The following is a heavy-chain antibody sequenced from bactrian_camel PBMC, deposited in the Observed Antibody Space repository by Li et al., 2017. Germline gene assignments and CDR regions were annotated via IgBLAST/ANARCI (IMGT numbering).Heavy chain of an antibody. CDR2: ISSDGST. CDR3: ARGGTWADYDY. Sequence: HVQLVESGGGSVKAGETLTLSCTSAAFTLHGYEMGWYRQARGLDCELVSTISSDGSTYYTDSVKGRYTISRDNAKNTAYLQLNSLKTEDMAMYYCARGGTWADYDYWGQGTQVTVS. CDR1: AFTLHGYE. D-gene: IGHD7*01. V-gene: IGHV3S55*01. J-gene: IGHJ4*01.